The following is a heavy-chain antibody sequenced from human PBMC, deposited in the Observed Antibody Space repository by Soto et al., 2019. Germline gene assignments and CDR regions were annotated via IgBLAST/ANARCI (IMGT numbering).Heavy chain of an antibody. CDR1: GYAFTTYG. CDR3: ARGRYGDY. V-gene: IGHV1-18*01. J-gene: IGHJ4*02. D-gene: IGHD1-26*01. Sequence: QVHLVQSGAEVKKPGASVKVSCKGSGYAFTTYGITWVRQAPGQGLEWMGWISAHNGNTHYAQKLQGRVTVTRDTSTSTADMELRSLRSDDTAVYCLARGRYGDYWGQGALVTVSS. CDR2: ISAHNGNT.